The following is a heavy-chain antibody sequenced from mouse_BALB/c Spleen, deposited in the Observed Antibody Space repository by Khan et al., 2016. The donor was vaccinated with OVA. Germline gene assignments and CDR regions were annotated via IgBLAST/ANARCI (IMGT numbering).Heavy chain of an antibody. Sequence: QVQLKQSGAELARPGASVRMSCKASGYTFTSNTMHWIKQRPGQGLEWIGYINPRSGYTNYNQNFKDKATLTADTSSSTAYMQLSSLTSEDSAVYYCARRTTGYTMDSWGQGTSVTVSS. CDR2: INPRSGYT. V-gene: IGHV1-4*01. CDR3: ARRTTGYTMDS. J-gene: IGHJ4*01. CDR1: GYTFTSNT. D-gene: IGHD2-14*01.